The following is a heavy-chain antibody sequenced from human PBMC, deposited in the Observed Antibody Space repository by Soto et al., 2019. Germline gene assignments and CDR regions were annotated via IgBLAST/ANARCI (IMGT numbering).Heavy chain of an antibody. CDR3: TTDSYITMIVVRFAY. V-gene: IGHV3-15*07. CDR1: GFTFSNAW. J-gene: IGHJ4*01. CDR2: IKSKTDGGTT. Sequence: ETLSLSCAASGFTFSNAWINWVRQAPGKGLEWVGRIKSKTDGGTTDYAAPVKGRFAISRDDSKNMVYLEMNSLKTEDTAVYYCTTDSYITMIVVRFAYWGHGNLVTVSS. D-gene: IGHD3-22*01.